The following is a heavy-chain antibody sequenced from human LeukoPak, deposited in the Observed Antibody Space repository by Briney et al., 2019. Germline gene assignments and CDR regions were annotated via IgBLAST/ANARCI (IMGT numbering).Heavy chain of an antibody. J-gene: IGHJ5*02. CDR3: ARDSDYYDSSGYYDP. CDR1: GFTFSSYS. Sequence: GGSLRLSCAASGFTFSSYSMNWVRQAPGKGLEWVSSISSSSSYIYYADSVKGRFTISRDNAKNSLYLQMNSLRAEDTAVYYCARDSDYYDSSGYYDPWGQGTLVTVSS. V-gene: IGHV3-21*01. D-gene: IGHD3-22*01. CDR2: ISSSSSYI.